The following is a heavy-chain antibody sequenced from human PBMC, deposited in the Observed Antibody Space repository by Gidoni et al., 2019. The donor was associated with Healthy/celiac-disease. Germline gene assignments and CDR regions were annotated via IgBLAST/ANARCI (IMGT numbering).Heavy chain of an antibody. V-gene: IGHV3-9*01. CDR2: ISWNSGSI. CDR1: GFTFDDYA. J-gene: IGHJ4*02. D-gene: IGHD3-10*01. Sequence: EVQLVESGGGLVQPGRSLRLSCAASGFTFDDYAMHWVRQAPGKGLEWVSGISWNSGSIGYADSGKGRVTISRDNAKNSLYLQMNSLRAEDTALYYCAKDMVAGVSLFDYWGQGTLVTVSS. CDR3: AKDMVAGVSLFDY.